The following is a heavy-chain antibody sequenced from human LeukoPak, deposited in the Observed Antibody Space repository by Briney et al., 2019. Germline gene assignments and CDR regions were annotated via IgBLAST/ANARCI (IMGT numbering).Heavy chain of an antibody. CDR1: GFTVSSNY. CDR3: ARSRGTFLPHDY. J-gene: IGHJ4*02. CDR2: IYSGGGT. D-gene: IGHD3-16*01. V-gene: IGHV3-66*01. Sequence: TGGSLRLSCAVSGFTVSSNYMSWVRQAPGKGLEWVSVIYSGGGTYYADSVKGRFTTSRDNSKNTVYLQMNSLRVEDTAVYYCARSRGTFLPHDYWGQGTLVTVSS.